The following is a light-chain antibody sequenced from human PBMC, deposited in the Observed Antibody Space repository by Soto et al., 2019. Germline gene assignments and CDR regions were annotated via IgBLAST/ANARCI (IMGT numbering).Light chain of an antibody. J-gene: IGKJ2*01. CDR2: AAS. CDR3: QQSYSTPLT. Sequence: DIQMTQSPSSLSASVGDRVTITCRASQSISSYLNWSQQKPGKAPKLLIYAASSLQSGVPSRFSGSGSGTDFTLTISSLQPEDFATYYWQQSYSTPLTFDQGTKLEIK. CDR1: QSISSY. V-gene: IGKV1-39*01.